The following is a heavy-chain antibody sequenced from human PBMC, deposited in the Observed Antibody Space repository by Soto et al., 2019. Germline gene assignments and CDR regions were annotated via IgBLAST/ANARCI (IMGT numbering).Heavy chain of an antibody. CDR3: ARDRGQLTDFHY. J-gene: IGHJ4*02. CDR2: INFDGSSI. V-gene: IGHV3-74*01. Sequence: PGGSLRLSCSASGFTFSTYWMHWVRQAPGKGLVWVSRINFDGSSIFYADSVRGRFTISRDNAKNTLYPQMHSLRAEDTAIYYCARDRGQLTDFHYWGQGALVTVSS. D-gene: IGHD6-13*01. CDR1: GFTFSTYW.